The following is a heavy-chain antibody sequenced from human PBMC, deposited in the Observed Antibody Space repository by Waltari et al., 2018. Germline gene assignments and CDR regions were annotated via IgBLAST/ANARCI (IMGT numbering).Heavy chain of an antibody. Sequence: QVQLQHWGAALLKPSETLSLPGAVHGGSFSGYYWSWFRQPPGKGLELIGEMNHSGSTNYNPSLKSRVTISVDTSKNQFSLKLSSVTGAETAVYYCARPMVRGVIKGRSAFDIWGQGTMVTVSS. J-gene: IGHJ3*02. D-gene: IGHD3-10*01. V-gene: IGHV4-34*01. CDR3: ARPMVRGVIKGRSAFDI. CDR2: MNHSGST. CDR1: GGSFSGYY.